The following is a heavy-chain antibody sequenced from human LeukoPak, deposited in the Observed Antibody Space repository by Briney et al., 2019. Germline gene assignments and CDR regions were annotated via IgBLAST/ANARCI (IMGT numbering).Heavy chain of an antibody. Sequence: SVKLSCKASGVTFSSYAISWVRQAPGQGLEWMGGIIPIFGTANYAQKFPGRVTITSDESTSTAYMELSSLRSEDTAVYYCASGYSPFFVDYWGQGTLVTVSS. CDR1: GVTFSSYA. J-gene: IGHJ4*02. D-gene: IGHD3-22*01. V-gene: IGHV1-69*13. CDR3: ASGYSPFFVDY. CDR2: IIPIFGTA.